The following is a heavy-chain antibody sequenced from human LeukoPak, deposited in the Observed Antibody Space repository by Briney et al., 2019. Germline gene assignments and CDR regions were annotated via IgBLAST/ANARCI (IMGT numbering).Heavy chain of an antibody. Sequence: GGSLRLSCAVSGFTFSSYWMYWGRQAPGKGLERVANINQDGSEKFYVDSLKGRFTISRDNAKNSLYLQMNSLRAEDTALYYCARQTAAATVHAFHIWGQGTVVTVSS. CDR3: ARQTAAATVHAFHI. CDR1: GFTFSSYW. J-gene: IGHJ3*02. D-gene: IGHD6-13*01. V-gene: IGHV3-7*01. CDR2: INQDGSEK.